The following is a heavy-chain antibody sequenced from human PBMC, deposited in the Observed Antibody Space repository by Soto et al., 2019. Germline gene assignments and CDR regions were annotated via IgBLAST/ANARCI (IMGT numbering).Heavy chain of an antibody. CDR1: GFTFSSYA. V-gene: IGHV3-30-3*01. CDR2: ISYDGSNK. Sequence: QVQLVESGGGVVQPGRSLRLSCAASGFTFSSYAMHWVRQAPGKGLEWVAVISYDGSNKYYADSVKGRFTITRDNSKNALYLQMNSLRAEDTAVYYCAREHPDAYPGDYGYYVSALDYWGQGTLVTVSS. J-gene: IGHJ4*02. D-gene: IGHD4-17*01. CDR3: AREHPDAYPGDYGYYVSALDY.